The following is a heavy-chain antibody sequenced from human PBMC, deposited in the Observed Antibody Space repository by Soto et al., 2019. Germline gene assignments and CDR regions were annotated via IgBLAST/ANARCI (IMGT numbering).Heavy chain of an antibody. CDR3: VREAWQRFDS. Sequence: EVQLVESGGRLVQPGGSLRLSCAASGFMFSAYWMSWVRQAPGKGLEWVATISGGASDKFYVDSVKGRFTISRDDSKNTPYLQMNSLRDEDTAVYYFVREAWQRFDSWGQGTLVTVSS. CDR2: ISGGASDK. D-gene: IGHD6-25*01. CDR1: GFMFSAYW. V-gene: IGHV3-7*01. J-gene: IGHJ4*02.